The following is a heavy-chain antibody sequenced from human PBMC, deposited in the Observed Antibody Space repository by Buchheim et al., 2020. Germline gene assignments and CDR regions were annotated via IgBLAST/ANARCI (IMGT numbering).Heavy chain of an antibody. J-gene: IGHJ4*02. CDR2: LSGTGGSS. Sequence: EVQLLESGGGLVQPGGSLRLSCAASGFTFSSCAMSWVRQAPGKGLEWVSTLSGTGGSSYYADSVKGRFTISRDNSKNTLYLHMNSLRAEDTAVYYCAKMEGGLTVTMCPDYWGQGTL. CDR3: AKMEGGLTVTMCPDY. CDR1: GFTFSSCA. V-gene: IGHV3-23*01. D-gene: IGHD4-17*01.